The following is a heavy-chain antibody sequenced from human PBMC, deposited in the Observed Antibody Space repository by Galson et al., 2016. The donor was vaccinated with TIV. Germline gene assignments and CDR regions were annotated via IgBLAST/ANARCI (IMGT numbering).Heavy chain of an antibody. Sequence: QSGAEVKKPGESLKISCKASGYTFTHYYLHWVRQAPGQGLEWVGRINPNSGGADYAPKFQGRVTMTSETSISTAYLELSSLTSDDTAFYYCARERGPGYCDTTSCYGYYGMDVWGQGTTVTVSS. D-gene: IGHD2-2*03. CDR3: ARERGPGYCDTTSCYGYYGMDV. CDR2: INPNSGGA. J-gene: IGHJ6*02. CDR1: GYTFTHYY. V-gene: IGHV1-2*06.